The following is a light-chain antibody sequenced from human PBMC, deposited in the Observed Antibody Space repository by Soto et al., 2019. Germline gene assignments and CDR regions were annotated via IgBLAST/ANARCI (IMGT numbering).Light chain of an antibody. CDR2: AAS. CDR1: QGIRNF. V-gene: IGKV1-27*01. J-gene: IGKJ3*01. CDR3: QKYSSVPV. Sequence: DIXMTQSPTSLSASVGDRVTITCRASQGIRNFVAWYQQKPGKAPKLLIYAASTLQSGVPSRFSGSGSGTDFTLTINSLQPEDVATYSCQKYSSVPVFGPGTKVEIK.